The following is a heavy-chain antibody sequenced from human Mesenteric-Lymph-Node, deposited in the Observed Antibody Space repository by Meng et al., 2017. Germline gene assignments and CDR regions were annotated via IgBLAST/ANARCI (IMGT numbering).Heavy chain of an antibody. V-gene: IGHV4-34*01. J-gene: IGHJ6*02. Sequence: GSLRLSCAVYGGSFSGYYWSWIRQPPGKGLEWLGKINHSGSTNYNPSLKSRVTISVDTSKNQFSLKLSSVTAADTAVYYCARDLSGSYYYYYGMDGWGQGTTVTVSS. CDR2: INHSGST. CDR1: GGSFSGYY. D-gene: IGHD1-26*01. CDR3: ARDLSGSYYYYYGMDG.